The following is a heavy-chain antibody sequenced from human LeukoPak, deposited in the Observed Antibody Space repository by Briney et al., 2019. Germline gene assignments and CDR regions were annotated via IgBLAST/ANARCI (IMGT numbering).Heavy chain of an antibody. CDR1: GFTFSSYG. V-gene: IGHV3-33*01. Sequence: GGSLRLSCAASGFTFSSYGMHWVREAPGKGLGWDAVIWYDGSNKYYAVSVKGRFTISRDNSKNTLSLQMNSLRAEDTAVYYCARDLAARFLHYWGQGTLVTVSS. J-gene: IGHJ4*02. CDR3: ARDLAARFLHY. CDR2: IWYDGSNK. D-gene: IGHD6-6*01.